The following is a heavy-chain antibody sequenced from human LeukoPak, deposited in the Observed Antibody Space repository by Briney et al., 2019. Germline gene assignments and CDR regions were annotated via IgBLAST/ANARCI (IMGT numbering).Heavy chain of an antibody. Sequence: SETLSLTCTVSGGSISSYYWSWIRQPPGKGLEWIGYIYYSGSTNYNPSLKSRVTISVDTSKNQFSLKLSSVTAADTAVYYCARVAAGNALGNWFDPWGQGTLVTVSS. CDR1: GGSISSYY. CDR2: IYYSGST. V-gene: IGHV4-59*01. D-gene: IGHD6-13*01. J-gene: IGHJ5*02. CDR3: ARVAAGNALGNWFDP.